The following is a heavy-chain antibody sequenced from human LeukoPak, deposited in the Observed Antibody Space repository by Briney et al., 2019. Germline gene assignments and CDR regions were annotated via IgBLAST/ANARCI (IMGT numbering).Heavy chain of an antibody. CDR2: ISSSSSYI. J-gene: IGHJ3*02. CDR3: ARGYCSSTSYYRDAFDI. Sequence: GGSLRLSCAASGFTFSSYSMNWVRQAPGKGLEWVSSISSSSSYIYYADSVKGRFTISRDNAKNSLYLQMNSLRAEDTAVYYCARGYCSSTSYYRDAFDIWGRGTMVTVSS. D-gene: IGHD2-2*01. V-gene: IGHV3-21*01. CDR1: GFTFSSYS.